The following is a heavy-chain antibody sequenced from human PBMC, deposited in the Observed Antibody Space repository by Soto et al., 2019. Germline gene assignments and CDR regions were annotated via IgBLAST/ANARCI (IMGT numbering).Heavy chain of an antibody. D-gene: IGHD3-9*01. CDR3: ARHRDDFDWFLDY. Sequence: SETLSLTCTVSGGSISSSSYYWGWIRQPPGKGLEWIGSIYYSGSTYYNPSLKRRVTISVDTSKNQFSLKLSSVTAADTAVYYCARHRDDFDWFLDYWGQGTLVTVSS. CDR1: GGSISSSSYY. CDR2: IYYSGST. V-gene: IGHV4-39*01. J-gene: IGHJ4*02.